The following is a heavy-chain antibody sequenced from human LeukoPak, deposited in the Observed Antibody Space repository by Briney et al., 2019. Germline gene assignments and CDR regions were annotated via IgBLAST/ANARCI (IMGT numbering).Heavy chain of an antibody. D-gene: IGHD2-21*01. Sequence: KXXEWXSGISGRGDITFYADSVRGRFTISRDDSKNTLYLQMSSLRAEDTAVYYCAKDFRIGYSAHFDYWGQGALVTVSS. J-gene: IGHJ4*02. CDR3: AKDFRIGYSAHFDY. CDR2: ISGRGDIT. V-gene: IGHV3-23*01.